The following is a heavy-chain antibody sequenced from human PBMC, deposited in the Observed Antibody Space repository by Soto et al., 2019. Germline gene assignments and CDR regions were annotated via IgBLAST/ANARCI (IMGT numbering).Heavy chain of an antibody. J-gene: IGHJ3*02. D-gene: IGHD4-17*01. Sequence: ASVKVSCKASGYTFTSYGISWVRQAPGQGLEWMGWISAYNGNTNYAQKLQGRVTMTTDTSTSTAYMELRSLRSDDTAVYYCARDGRGRTTVTPGLFDIWGQGTMVPVSS. CDR3: ARDGRGRTTVTPGLFDI. V-gene: IGHV1-18*01. CDR2: ISAYNGNT. CDR1: GYTFTSYG.